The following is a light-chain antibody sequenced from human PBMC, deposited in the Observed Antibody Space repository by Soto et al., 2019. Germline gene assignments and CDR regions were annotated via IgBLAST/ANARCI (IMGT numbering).Light chain of an antibody. Sequence: EIVLTQSPGTLSLSPGERATLSCRASPSVSGSNLAWYQQKPGQAPRLVIYGASSRATGIPDRFSGSGSGTDFTLTISRLEPEDSAVYYCQQYGASPPYTFGQGTKLEIK. CDR2: GAS. CDR3: QQYGASPPYT. CDR1: PSVSGSN. J-gene: IGKJ2*01. V-gene: IGKV3-20*01.